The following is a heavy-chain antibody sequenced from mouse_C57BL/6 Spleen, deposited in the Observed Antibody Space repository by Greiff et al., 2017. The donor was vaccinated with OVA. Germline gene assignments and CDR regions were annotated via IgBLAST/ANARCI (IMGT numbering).Heavy chain of an antibody. CDR3: ARPGARYFDC. Sequence: QVQLKESGAELVRPGSSVTLSCKASGYTFTSYWMDWVKQRPGQGLEWIGNIYPSDSENHYNQKFKDKARLTVDKSSSTAYMQRSSLTSEDSAVYYCARPGARYFDCWGQGTTLTVSS. D-gene: IGHD4-1*01. J-gene: IGHJ2*01. V-gene: IGHV1-61*01. CDR1: GYTFTSYW. CDR2: IYPSDSEN.